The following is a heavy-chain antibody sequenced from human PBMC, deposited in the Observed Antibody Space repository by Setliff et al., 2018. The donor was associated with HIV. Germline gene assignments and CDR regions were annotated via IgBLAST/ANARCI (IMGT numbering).Heavy chain of an antibody. CDR2: IHHSGSS. CDR3: ARDWSTFGHPTYFFDY. J-gene: IGHJ4*02. V-gene: IGHV4-59*11. D-gene: IGHD3-10*01. Sequence: SETLSLTCTVSNASISSHYWNLIRQPPGKGLEWIGYIHHSGSSNSNPSLGNRVTISVDMSKNQFSLKLTSVTAADTAVYYCARDWSTFGHPTYFFDYWGQGTLVTVSS. CDR1: NASISSHY.